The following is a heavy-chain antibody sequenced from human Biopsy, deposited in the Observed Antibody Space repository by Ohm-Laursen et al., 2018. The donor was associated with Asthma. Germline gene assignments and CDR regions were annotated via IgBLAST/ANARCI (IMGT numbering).Heavy chain of an antibody. J-gene: IGHJ6*02. Sequence: SLRLSCAASAFTFSNYVMHWVRQAAGKGLDWVAGGTYDGISQYYAESVKGRFTISRDNSRNTLNLQMNSVRPDDTAVYFCARERAGVLGSYNGMDVWGPGTTVSVSS. D-gene: IGHD2-8*01. CDR1: AFTFSNYV. V-gene: IGHV3-30*03. CDR2: GTYDGISQ. CDR3: ARERAGVLGSYNGMDV.